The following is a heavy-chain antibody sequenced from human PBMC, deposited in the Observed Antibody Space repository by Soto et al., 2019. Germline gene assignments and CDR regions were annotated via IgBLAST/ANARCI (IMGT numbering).Heavy chain of an antibody. V-gene: IGHV3-23*01. CDR1: GFTFSSYA. D-gene: IGHD5-12*01. CDR3: AKDGGGVYSGYDLHDAFDI. CDR2: ISGSGGST. Sequence: EVQLLESGGGLVQPGGSLRLSCAASGFTFSSYAMSWVRQAPGKGLEWVSAISGSGGSTYYADSVKGRFTISRDNSKNTLYLQMNSLRAEDTAVYYCAKDGGGVYSGYDLHDAFDIWGQGTMVTVSS. J-gene: IGHJ3*02.